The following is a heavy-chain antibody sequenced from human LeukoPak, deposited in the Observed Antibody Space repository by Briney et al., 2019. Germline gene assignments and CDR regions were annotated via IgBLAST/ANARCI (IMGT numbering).Heavy chain of an antibody. Sequence: PGGSLRLSCAASGFTFSDYSMNWVRQAPGKGLEWISYIGIDSGNTNYADSVKGRFTISGDKAKNSLYLQMNSLRVEDTAVYYCARDYKYAFDNWGQGTLVTVPS. J-gene: IGHJ4*02. V-gene: IGHV3-48*01. CDR3: ARDYKYAFDN. D-gene: IGHD5-24*01. CDR1: GFTFSDYS. CDR2: IGIDSGNT.